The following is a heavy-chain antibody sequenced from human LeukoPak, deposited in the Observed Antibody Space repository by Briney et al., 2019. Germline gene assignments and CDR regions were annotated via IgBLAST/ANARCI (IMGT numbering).Heavy chain of an antibody. Sequence: PSETLSPTCTVSGGSISSSSYYWGWIRQPPGKGLEWIGSIYYSGSTYYNPSLKSRVTISVDTSKNQFSLKLSSVTAADTAVYYCARAPSSGGNLWLDYWGQGTLVTVSS. CDR1: GGSISSSSYY. CDR2: IYYSGST. J-gene: IGHJ4*02. D-gene: IGHD4-23*01. V-gene: IGHV4-39*01. CDR3: ARAPSSGGNLWLDY.